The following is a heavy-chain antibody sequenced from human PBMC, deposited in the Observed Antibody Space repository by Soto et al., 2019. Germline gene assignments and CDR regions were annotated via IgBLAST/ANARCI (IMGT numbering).Heavy chain of an antibody. CDR1: GFTFSSYG. J-gene: IGHJ3*02. CDR3: VRQRWLQYLDAFDI. D-gene: IGHD5-12*01. CDR2: IWYDGSNK. V-gene: IGHV3-33*01. Sequence: QVQLVESGGGVVQPGRSLRLSCAASGFTFSSYGMHWVRQAPGKGLEWVAVIWYDGSNKYYADSVKGRFTISRDNSKNTLYLQMNSLRAEDTAVYYCVRQRWLQYLDAFDIWGQGTMVTVSS.